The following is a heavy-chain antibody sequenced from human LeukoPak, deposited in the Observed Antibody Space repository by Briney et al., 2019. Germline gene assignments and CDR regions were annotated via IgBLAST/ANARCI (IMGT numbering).Heavy chain of an antibody. Sequence: ASVRVSCTASVYTFTEYNIHWVRQAPGQGLEWMGWINPNSGGTNYAQKFQGRVTMTRDTSINTAYMEVSRLSSDDTAVYYCARPGLRVSGSFNFWGQGTLVTVSS. CDR2: INPNSGGT. CDR1: VYTFTEYN. D-gene: IGHD3-16*01. CDR3: ARPGLRVSGSFNF. J-gene: IGHJ4*02. V-gene: IGHV1-2*02.